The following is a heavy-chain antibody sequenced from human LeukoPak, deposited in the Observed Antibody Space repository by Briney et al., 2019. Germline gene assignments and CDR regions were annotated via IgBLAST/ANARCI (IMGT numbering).Heavy chain of an antibody. D-gene: IGHD6-19*01. CDR1: GGSIRSGSYY. V-gene: IGHV4-61*02. CDR2: IYTSGTT. J-gene: IGHJ4*02. CDR3: ARWYSSSTGDRFDS. Sequence: SQTLSLTCSGSGGSIRSGSYYWSWIRQPAGKGLELIGRIYTSGTTHYNPSLKSRVTITVDTSKNQFSVKLTSVTAADTAVYYCARWYSSSTGDRFDSWGQGTQVTVSS.